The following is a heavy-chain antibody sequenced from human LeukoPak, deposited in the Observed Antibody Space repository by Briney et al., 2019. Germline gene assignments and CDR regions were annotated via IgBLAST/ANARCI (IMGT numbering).Heavy chain of an antibody. Sequence: SETLSLTCTVSGGSISSYYWRWIRQPPGKGLEWIGYIYYSGSTNYNPSLKSRVTISVDTSKNQFSLKLSSVTAADTAVYYCATLGHCSGGSCGAFDIWGQGTMATVSS. CDR1: GGSISSYY. D-gene: IGHD2-15*01. J-gene: IGHJ3*02. CDR2: IYYSGST. CDR3: ATLGHCSGGSCGAFDI. V-gene: IGHV4-59*01.